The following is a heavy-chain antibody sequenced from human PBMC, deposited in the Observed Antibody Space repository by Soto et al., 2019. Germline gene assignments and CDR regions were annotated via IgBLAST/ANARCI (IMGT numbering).Heavy chain of an antibody. CDR3: VRGLVSTGYFVY. V-gene: IGHV3-72*01. Sequence: EVQLAESGGGLVQPGGSLRFSCAASGFTFSDHYMDWVRQAPGTGLEWVARSSDKGPSHTPEYAASVKGRFTLSRCDSANSLYRPLNSLKTADPAVYYFVRGLVSTGYFVYGCQGTLVTVSS. D-gene: IGHD1-26*01. CDR2: SSDKGPSHTP. J-gene: IGHJ4*02. CDR1: GFTFSDHY.